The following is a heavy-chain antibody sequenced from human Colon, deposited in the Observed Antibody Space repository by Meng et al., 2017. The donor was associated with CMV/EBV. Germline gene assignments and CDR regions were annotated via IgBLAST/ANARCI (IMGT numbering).Heavy chain of an antibody. V-gene: IGHV4-38-2*02. CDR1: GYSINRGYY. CDR2: MYHTGDI. CDR3: VRETPYGEYFDS. D-gene: IGHD4-17*01. Sequence: SETLSLTCKVSGYSINRGYYWGCIRQPPGKGLEWIATMYHTGDIFHNPSLKSRVTISMDTTENHFSLNLTSVTAADTAVYFCVRETPYGEYFDSWGQGTLVTVSS. J-gene: IGHJ4*02.